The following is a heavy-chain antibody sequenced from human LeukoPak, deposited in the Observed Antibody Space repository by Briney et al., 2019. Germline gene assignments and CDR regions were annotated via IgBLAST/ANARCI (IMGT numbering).Heavy chain of an antibody. CDR2: INAGNGNT. D-gene: IGHD6-19*01. CDR3: ARSSPASFRPYSIGWGINAFDI. CDR1: GYTFTSYA. Sequence: ASVKVSCKASGYTFTSYAMHWVRQAPGQRLEWMGWINAGNGNTKYSQKFQGRVTITRDTSASTAYMELSSLRSEDTAVYYCARSSPASFRPYSIGWGINAFDIWGQGTMVTVSS. V-gene: IGHV1-3*01. J-gene: IGHJ3*02.